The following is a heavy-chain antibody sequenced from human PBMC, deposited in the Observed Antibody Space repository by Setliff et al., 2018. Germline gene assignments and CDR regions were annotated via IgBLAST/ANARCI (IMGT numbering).Heavy chain of an antibody. J-gene: IGHJ6*02. CDR2: ISGSAQTT. Sequence: GGSLRLSCAASGFTFSSYAITWVRQAPGKGLEWVSMISGSAQTTYYADSVKGRFTISRDNSKNTVYLQMNSLRAEGTAVYYCAKDSDSSGYYSRYYGMDVWGQGTTVTVSS. D-gene: IGHD3-22*01. V-gene: IGHV3-23*01. CDR3: AKDSDSSGYYSRYYGMDV. CDR1: GFTFSSYA.